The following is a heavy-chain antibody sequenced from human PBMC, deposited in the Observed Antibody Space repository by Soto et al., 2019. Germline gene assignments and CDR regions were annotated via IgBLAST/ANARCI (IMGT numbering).Heavy chain of an antibody. J-gene: IGHJ4*02. CDR1: GYTFSSYA. V-gene: IGHV1-3*01. CDR2: INAGYGNT. D-gene: IGHD7-27*01. Sequence: QVHLVQSGAEVRKPGASVKVSCKASGYTFSSYAMHWVRQAPGQRLEWMGWINAGYGNTKSSQKFQDRVTISRDTSASTAYIELTRLRSEDTAVYYCARDTGDGTFDFWGQGTLVTVSS. CDR3: ARDTGDGTFDF.